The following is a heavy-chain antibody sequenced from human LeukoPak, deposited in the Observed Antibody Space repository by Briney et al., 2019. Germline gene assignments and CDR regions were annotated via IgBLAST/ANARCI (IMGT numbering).Heavy chain of an antibody. CDR1: GGSISSGGYS. D-gene: IGHD3-10*01. Sequence: SETLSLTCAVSGGSISSGGYSWSWIRQPPGKGLEWIGETNHSGSTNYNPSLKSRVTISVDTSKNQFSLKLSSVPAADTAVHYCARGHYGSGSYLAYWGQGTLVTVSS. J-gene: IGHJ4*02. CDR2: TNHSGST. CDR3: ARGHYGSGSYLAY. V-gene: IGHV4-34*01.